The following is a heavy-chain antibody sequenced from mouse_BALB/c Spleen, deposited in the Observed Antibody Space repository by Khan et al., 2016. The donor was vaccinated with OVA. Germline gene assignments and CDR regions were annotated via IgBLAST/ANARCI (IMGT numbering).Heavy chain of an antibody. J-gene: IGHJ4*01. CDR2: ISSGSSTI. Sequence: VQLKESGGNLVQPGGSRKLSCAASGFTFSGFGMHWVRQAPEKGLEWVAYISSGSSTIYYADTVKGRFTISRENPKNTLFRQMTSLRSEDTAIYYCARRRIFDGYYGGPMDYWGQGTSVTVSS. D-gene: IGHD2-3*01. CDR1: GFTFSGFG. V-gene: IGHV5-17*02. CDR3: ARRRIFDGYYGGPMDY.